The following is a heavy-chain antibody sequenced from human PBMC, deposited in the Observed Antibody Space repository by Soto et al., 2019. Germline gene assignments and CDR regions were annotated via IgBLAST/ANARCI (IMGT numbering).Heavy chain of an antibody. J-gene: IGHJ5*02. CDR3: AKGQQLAYNWFDP. CDR2: ISGSGGST. V-gene: IGHV3-23*01. CDR1: GFTFSSYS. D-gene: IGHD6-13*01. Sequence: GGSLRLSCAASGFTFSSYSMNWVRQAPGKGLEWVSAISGSGGSTYYADSVKGRFTISRDNSKNTLYLQMNSLRAEDTAVYYCAKGQQLAYNWFDPWGQGTLVTVSS.